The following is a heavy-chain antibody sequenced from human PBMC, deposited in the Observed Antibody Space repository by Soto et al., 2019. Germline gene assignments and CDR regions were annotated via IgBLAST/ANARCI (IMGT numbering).Heavy chain of an antibody. J-gene: IGHJ4*02. Sequence: SETLSLTCTVSGGSISSGGYYWSWIRQHPGKGLEWIGYIYYSGSTYYNPSLKSRVTISVDTSKNQFSLYLQMNSLRAEDTAVYYCASPPYYFDTSGYSYWGQGTLVTVSS. D-gene: IGHD3-22*01. V-gene: IGHV4-31*03. CDR1: GGSISSGGYY. CDR3: ASPPYYFDTSGYSY. CDR2: IYYSGST.